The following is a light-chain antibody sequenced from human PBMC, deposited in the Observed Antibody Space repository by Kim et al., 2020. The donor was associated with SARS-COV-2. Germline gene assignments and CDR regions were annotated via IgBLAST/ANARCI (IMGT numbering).Light chain of an antibody. J-gene: IGKJ2*01. V-gene: IGKV2D-30*01. Sequence: DAVLTQSPLSLPVTLGQPASISCRSSQSLVYSDGITYLNWFQQRPGQSPRRLINKVSHWDSGVPDRFSDSGTGTDFTLNISRVKAEYVGVYFCMQGSHWQYTYGQGTTLEI. CDR3: MQGSHWQYT. CDR2: KVS. CDR1: QSLVYSDGITY.